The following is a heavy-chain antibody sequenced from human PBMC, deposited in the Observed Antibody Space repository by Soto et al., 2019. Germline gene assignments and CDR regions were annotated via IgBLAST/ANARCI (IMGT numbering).Heavy chain of an antibody. Sequence: QVQLVQSGAEVKKPGSSVKVSCKASGGTFSSYAITWVRQAPGQGLEWMGGIIPIFGTANYAQKFQARVKITAIESTSTAYMELTSLRSEDTAVYYCARDRGPSSGYYPYWFDPWGQGTLVTVSS. V-gene: IGHV1-69*12. CDR2: IIPIFGTA. CDR1: GGTFSSYA. D-gene: IGHD3-22*01. CDR3: ARDRGPSSGYYPYWFDP. J-gene: IGHJ5*02.